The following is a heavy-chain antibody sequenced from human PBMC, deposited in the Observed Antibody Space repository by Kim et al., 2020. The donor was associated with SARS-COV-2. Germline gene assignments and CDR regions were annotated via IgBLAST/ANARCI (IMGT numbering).Heavy chain of an antibody. CDR3: ARGLNYYDSSGYIDY. D-gene: IGHD3-22*01. CDR1: GGSISSYY. Sequence: SETLSLTCTVSGGSISSYYWSWIRQPPGKGLEWIGYIYYSGSTNYNPSLKSRVTISVDTSKNQFSLKLSSVTAADTAVYYCARGLNYYDSSGYIDYWGQGTLVTVSS. V-gene: IGHV4-59*01. J-gene: IGHJ4*02. CDR2: IYYSGST.